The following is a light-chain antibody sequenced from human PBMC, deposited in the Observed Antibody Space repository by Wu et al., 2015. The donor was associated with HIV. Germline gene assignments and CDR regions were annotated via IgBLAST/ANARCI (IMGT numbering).Light chain of an antibody. J-gene: IGKJ3*01. Sequence: EIVLTQSPATLSLSPGERATLSCRASQSVSIYLAWYQLKPGQAPRLLIYDASNRATGIPARFSGSGSGTDFTLTISSLEPEEFAVYYCQQRSSWPVTFGPGTKVDIK. CDR3: QQRSSWPVT. CDR1: QSVSIY. V-gene: IGKV3-11*01. CDR2: DAS.